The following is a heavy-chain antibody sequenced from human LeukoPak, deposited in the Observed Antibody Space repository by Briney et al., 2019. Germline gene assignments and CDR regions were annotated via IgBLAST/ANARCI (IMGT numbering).Heavy chain of an antibody. V-gene: IGHV1-69*05. CDR3: AREITMVRGARAGFDY. J-gene: IGHJ4*02. CDR1: GGTFSGYA. CDR2: IIPIFGTA. D-gene: IGHD3-10*01. Sequence: SVKVSCKASGGTFSGYAISWVRQAPGQGLEWMGGIIPIFGTANYAQKFQGRVTITTDESTSTAYMELSSLRSEDTAVYYCAREITMVRGARAGFDYWGQGTLVTVSS.